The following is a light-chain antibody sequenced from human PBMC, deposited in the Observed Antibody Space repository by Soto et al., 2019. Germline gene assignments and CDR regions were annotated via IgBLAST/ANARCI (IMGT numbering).Light chain of an antibody. V-gene: IGLV2-14*01. CDR2: EVT. Sequence: QSVLTQPASVSGSPGQSITISCTGSSVGDYNFVSWYQQHPGKAPKLLIYEVTNRPSGVSDRFSGSKSGTTASLTISGLQTEDEADYYCCSFTTTTTPWVFGGGTKLTVL. CDR1: SVGDYNF. CDR3: CSFTTTTTPWV. J-gene: IGLJ3*02.